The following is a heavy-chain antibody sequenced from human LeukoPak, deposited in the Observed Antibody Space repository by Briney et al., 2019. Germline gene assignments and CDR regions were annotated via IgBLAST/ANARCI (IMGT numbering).Heavy chain of an antibody. CDR1: GFTFSDYW. CDR2: INQDGSEK. Sequence: PGGSLRLSCAASGFTFSDYWMTWVRQAPGKGLEWVANINQDGSEKYYVDSVKGRFTISRDNAKNSLYLQMNSLRAEDTAVYYCARRPTRSSSSWKNWFDPWGQGTLVTVSS. CDR3: ARRPTRSSSSWKNWFDP. J-gene: IGHJ5*02. D-gene: IGHD6-13*01. V-gene: IGHV3-7*01.